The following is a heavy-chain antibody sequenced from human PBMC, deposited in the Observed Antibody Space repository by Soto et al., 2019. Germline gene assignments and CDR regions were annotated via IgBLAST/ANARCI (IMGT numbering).Heavy chain of an antibody. Sequence: GESLKISCKGSGYSFTSYWIGWVRQMPGKGLEWMGIIYPGDSDTRYSPSFQGQVTISADKSISTAYLQWSSLKASNAAMYYCATHTFGSYYAFDIWGQGTMVTVSS. J-gene: IGHJ3*02. CDR1: GYSFTSYW. D-gene: IGHD1-26*01. CDR2: IYPGDSDT. V-gene: IGHV5-51*01. CDR3: ATHTFGSYYAFDI.